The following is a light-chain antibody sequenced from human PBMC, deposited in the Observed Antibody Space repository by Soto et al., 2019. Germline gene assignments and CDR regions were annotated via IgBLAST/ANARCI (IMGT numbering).Light chain of an antibody. J-gene: IGLJ2*01. V-gene: IGLV2-14*01. CDR1: SSDVGGYNY. CDR2: DVS. CDR3: SSYTSSSTRV. Sequence: QSALTQSASVSGSPGQSITISCTGTSSDVGGYNYVSWYQQHPGKAPKLMIYDVSNRPSGVSNRFSGSKSGNTASLTISGLQAGDEADYYCSSYTSSSTRVFGGRTKLTVL.